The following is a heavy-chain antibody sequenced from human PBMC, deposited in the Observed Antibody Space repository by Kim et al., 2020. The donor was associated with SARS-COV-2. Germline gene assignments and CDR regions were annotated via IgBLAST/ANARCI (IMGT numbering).Heavy chain of an antibody. D-gene: IGHD3-9*01. J-gene: IGHJ6*02. Sequence: SETLSLTCAVYGGSFSGYYWSWIRQPPGKGLEWIGEINHSGSTNYNPSLKSRVTISVDTSKNQFSLKLSSVTAADTAVYYCARKSNILTGYAARLSNYYYYGMDVWGQGTTVTVSS. CDR2: INHSGST. CDR3: ARKSNILTGYAARLSNYYYYGMDV. V-gene: IGHV4-34*01. CDR1: GGSFSGYY.